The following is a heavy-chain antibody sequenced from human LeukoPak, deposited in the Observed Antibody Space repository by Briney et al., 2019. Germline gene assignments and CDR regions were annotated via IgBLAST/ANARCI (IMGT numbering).Heavy chain of an antibody. CDR3: AKDRWELLSAFDI. CDR1: GFTFDDYA. D-gene: IGHD1-26*01. J-gene: IGHJ3*02. CDR2: ISWNNGSI. V-gene: IGHV3-9*01. Sequence: GGSLRLSCAASGFTFDDYAMHWVRQAPGKGLEWVSGISWNNGSIGYADSVKGRFTISRDNAKNSLYLQMNSLRAEDTALYYCAKDRWELLSAFDIWGQGTMVTVSS.